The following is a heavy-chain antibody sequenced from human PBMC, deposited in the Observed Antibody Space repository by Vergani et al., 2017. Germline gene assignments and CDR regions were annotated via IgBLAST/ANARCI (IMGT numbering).Heavy chain of an antibody. CDR2: ISGSGGST. J-gene: IGHJ5*02. CDR3: AREVTRTAAAPNWFDP. V-gene: IGHV3-23*01. Sequence: EVQLLESGGGLVQPGGSLRLSCAASGFTFSSYAMSWVRQAPGKGLEWVSAISGSGGSTYYADSVKGRFTISRDNAKNSLYLQMNSLRAEVTAVYYCAREVTRTAAAPNWFDPWGQGTLVTVSS. D-gene: IGHD6-13*01. CDR1: GFTFSSYA.